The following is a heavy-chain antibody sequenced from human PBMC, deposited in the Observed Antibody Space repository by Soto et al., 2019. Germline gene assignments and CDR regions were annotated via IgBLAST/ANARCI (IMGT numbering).Heavy chain of an antibody. CDR2: IIPIFGTA. CDR3: ARGRGYCSSTSCYTTGWFDP. CDR1: GGTFSSYA. Sequence: SVKVSCKSSGGTFSSYAISWVRQAPGQGLEWMGGIIPIFGTANYAQKFQGRVTITADESTSTAYMELSSLRSEDTAVYYCARGRGYCSSTSCYTTGWFDPWGQGTLVTVSS. D-gene: IGHD2-2*02. V-gene: IGHV1-69*13. J-gene: IGHJ5*02.